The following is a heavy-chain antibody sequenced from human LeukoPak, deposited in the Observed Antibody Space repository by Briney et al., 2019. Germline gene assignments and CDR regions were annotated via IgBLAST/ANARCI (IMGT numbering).Heavy chain of an antibody. Sequence: NPSETLSLTCTVSGGSVSSGSYYWSWIRQPPGKGLEWIGYIYYSGSTNYNPSLKSRVTISVDTSKNQFSLKLSSVTAADTAVYYCARGGGYSYGLDYWGQGTLVTVSS. V-gene: IGHV4-61*01. J-gene: IGHJ4*02. CDR1: GGSVSSGSYY. CDR3: ARGGGYSYGLDY. D-gene: IGHD5-18*01. CDR2: IYYSGST.